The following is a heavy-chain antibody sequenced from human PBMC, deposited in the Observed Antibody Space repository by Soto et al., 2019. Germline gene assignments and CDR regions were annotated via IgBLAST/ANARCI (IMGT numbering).Heavy chain of an antibody. V-gene: IGHV3-53*02. J-gene: IGHJ6*01. CDR3: AREKSAMLRGVRYGMDV. CDR2: INSAGTP. Sequence: EVQVVETGGGLIQPGGSLRLSCVASGFTVSNNYRSWVRQVPGKGLKWVSLINSAGTPYYADSVKGRFTVSRDTSKNTLYLQMSSLRVEDTAVYFCAREKSAMLRGVRYGMDVWGQGTAVTVSS. CDR1: GFTVSNNY. D-gene: IGHD3-10*01.